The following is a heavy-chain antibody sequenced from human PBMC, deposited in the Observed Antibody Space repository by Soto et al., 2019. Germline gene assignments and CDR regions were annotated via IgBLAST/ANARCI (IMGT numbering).Heavy chain of an antibody. V-gene: IGHV1-24*01. Sequence: ASVKVSCKVSGYTLTELSMHWVRQAPGKGLEWMGGFDPEDGETIYAQKFQGRVTMTEDTSTDTAYMELSSLRSEDTAVYYCATFNSRAAAGTTVPNWFVPWGQGILVTVSS. CDR3: ATFNSRAAAGTTVPNWFVP. J-gene: IGHJ5*02. CDR2: FDPEDGET. D-gene: IGHD6-13*01. CDR1: GYTLTELS.